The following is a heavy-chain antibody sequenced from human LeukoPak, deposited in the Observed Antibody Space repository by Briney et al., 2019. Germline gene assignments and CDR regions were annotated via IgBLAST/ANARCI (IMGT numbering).Heavy chain of an antibody. CDR2: VKDSGSP. CDR3: ARGRFSGLPRATTSQFDY. D-gene: IGHD6-19*01. Sequence: PSETLSLTCAVYGGSFSGYSWTWIRQPPGKGLEWIREVKDSGSPTFNPSLKSRVTMSVDTSNNQFSVRLSSLTAADTAVYYCARGRFSGLPRATTSQFDYWGQGTLVTVSS. J-gene: IGHJ4*02. V-gene: IGHV4-34*01. CDR1: GGSFSGYS.